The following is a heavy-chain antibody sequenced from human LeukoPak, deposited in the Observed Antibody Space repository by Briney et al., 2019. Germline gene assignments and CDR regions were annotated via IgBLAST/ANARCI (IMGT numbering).Heavy chain of an antibody. Sequence: PSETLSLTCGVSGGSISSTNWWTWVRQPPGEGLEWIGEVHLSGRTNYNPSLESRVTMAVDMSENHISLKLTSVTAADAAVYYCAREGGPYRPLDYSGQGTLVTVSS. CDR3: AREGGPYRPLDY. J-gene: IGHJ4*02. CDR1: GGSISSTNW. CDR2: VHLSGRT. V-gene: IGHV4-4*02.